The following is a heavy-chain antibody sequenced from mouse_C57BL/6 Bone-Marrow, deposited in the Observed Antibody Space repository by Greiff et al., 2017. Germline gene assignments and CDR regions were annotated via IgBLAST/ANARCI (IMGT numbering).Heavy chain of an antibody. D-gene: IGHD2-2*01. Sequence: VMLVESGPGLVAPSQSLSITCTVSGFSLTSYGVHWVRQPPGKGLEWLVVIWSVGRTTYNSALKSRLSISKDNSKSQVFLKMNSLQTDDTAMYYCARQDYGYDGFAYWGQGTLVTVSA. CDR1: GFSLTSYG. V-gene: IGHV2-6-1*01. CDR3: ARQDYGYDGFAY. J-gene: IGHJ3*01. CDR2: IWSVGRT.